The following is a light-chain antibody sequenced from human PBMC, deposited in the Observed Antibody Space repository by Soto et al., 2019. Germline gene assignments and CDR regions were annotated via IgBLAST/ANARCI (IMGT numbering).Light chain of an antibody. CDR3: QQYGSSPS. V-gene: IGKV3D-20*01. CDR1: QSVSDNH. J-gene: IGKJ4*01. Sequence: DIVLTQSPGTLSLSPGERATLSCRASQSVSDNHLAWYQQKPGLAPRLLIYDASSRAAGISHRFSGSGSGTDFTLTISRLEPEDFAVYYCQQYGSSPSFGGGTKVEIK. CDR2: DAS.